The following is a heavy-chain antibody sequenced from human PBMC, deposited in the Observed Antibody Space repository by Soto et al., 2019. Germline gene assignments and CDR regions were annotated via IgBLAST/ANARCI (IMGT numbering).Heavy chain of an antibody. J-gene: IGHJ6*02. D-gene: IGHD2-2*01. CDR2: IIPIFGTA. CDR1: GGTFSSYA. V-gene: IGHV1-69*01. Sequence: QVQLVQSGAEVKKPGSSVKVSCKASGGTFSSYAISWVRQAPGQVLEWMGGIIPIFGTANYAQKFQGRVTITADESTSTAYMELSSLRSEDPAVYYCARDLTRFSSSTSCHRHDYDYDGMDVWGQGTKVAFSS. CDR3: ARDLTRFSSSTSCHRHDYDYDGMDV.